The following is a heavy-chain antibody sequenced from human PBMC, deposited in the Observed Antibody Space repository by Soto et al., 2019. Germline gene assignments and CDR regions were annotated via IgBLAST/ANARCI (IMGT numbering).Heavy chain of an antibody. CDR1: GGTFSSYT. J-gene: IGHJ3*02. V-gene: IGHV1-69*02. D-gene: IGHD3-3*01. Sequence: SVKVSCKASGGTFSSYTISWVRQAPGQGLEWMGRIIPILGIANYAQKFQGRVTITADKSTSTAYMELSSLRSEDTAVYYCASRALGDAFDIWGQGTMVTVSS. CDR2: IIPILGIA. CDR3: ASRALGDAFDI.